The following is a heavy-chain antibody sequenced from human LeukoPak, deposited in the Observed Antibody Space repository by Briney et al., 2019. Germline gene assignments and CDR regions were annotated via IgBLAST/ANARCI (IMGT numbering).Heavy chain of an antibody. V-gene: IGHV3-74*03. CDR2: ISDDGSYT. J-gene: IGHJ4*02. CDR3: ASFGISWGSAY. Sequence: QSGGSLRLSCEASGFSFSRHWMHWVRHAPGKGLVWVSRISDDGSYTANVDSVEGRFITSRDNVRNTLYLHMNGLRAEDTAVYYCASFGISWGSAYWGQGTLVTVSS. CDR1: GFSFSRHW. D-gene: IGHD7-27*01.